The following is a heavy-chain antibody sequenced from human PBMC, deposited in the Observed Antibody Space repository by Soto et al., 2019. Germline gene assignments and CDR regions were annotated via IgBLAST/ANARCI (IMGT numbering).Heavy chain of an antibody. V-gene: IGHV4-34*01. CDR2: INHSGST. Sequence: QVQLQQWGAGLLKPSETLSLTCAVYGGSFSGYYWSWIRQPPGKGLEWIGEINHSGSTKYNPSLKSRVTISVDTSKDQFSLKLSSVTAAETAVYYCARGRFEYSSSGVDYWGQGTLVTVSS. CDR1: GGSFSGYY. J-gene: IGHJ4*02. CDR3: ARGRFEYSSSGVDY. D-gene: IGHD6-6*01.